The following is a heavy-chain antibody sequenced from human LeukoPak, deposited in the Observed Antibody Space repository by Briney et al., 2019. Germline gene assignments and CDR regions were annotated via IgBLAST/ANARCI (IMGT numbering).Heavy chain of an antibody. V-gene: IGHV3-30*02. Sequence: GSLRLSCAASGFTFSSYGMHWVRQAPGKGLEWVAFIRYDGSNKYYADSVKGRFTISRDNSKNTLYLQMNSLRAEDTAVYYCAKEDYSNYRGGFDPWGQGTLVTVSS. J-gene: IGHJ5*02. CDR2: IRYDGSNK. CDR1: GFTFSSYG. CDR3: AKEDYSNYRGGFDP. D-gene: IGHD4-11*01.